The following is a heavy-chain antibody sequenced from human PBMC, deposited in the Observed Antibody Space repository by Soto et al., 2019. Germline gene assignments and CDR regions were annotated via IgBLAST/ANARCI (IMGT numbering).Heavy chain of an antibody. CDR2: IWPDGNDK. D-gene: IGHD2-8*01. CDR1: GFTFSTFA. CDR3: VRGSSCSNGVRYNLGWFGP. J-gene: IGHJ5*02. Sequence: ESGGGVVQPGRSLRLSCTASGFTFSTFALHWVRQGPGKGLEWVAIIWPDGNDKYYADSVKGRFIISSDNSKNTLSLQMNSMRAEDTAEYYCVRGSSCSNGVRYNLGWFGPWGPGTPVTVSS. V-gene: IGHV3-33*01.